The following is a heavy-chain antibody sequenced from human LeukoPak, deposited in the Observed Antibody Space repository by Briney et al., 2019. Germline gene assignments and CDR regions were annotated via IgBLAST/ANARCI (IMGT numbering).Heavy chain of an antibody. CDR3: AKQREYYDSSPLYDY. Sequence: GGSLRLSCAASGFSFSSYGMHWVRQAPGKGLEWVAFIRYDGSYKSHADSVKGRFTISRDNSKNTLYLQMNSLRAEDTAVYYCAKQREYYDSSPLYDYWGQGTLVTVSS. CDR1: GFSFSSYG. J-gene: IGHJ4*02. CDR2: IRYDGSYK. D-gene: IGHD3-22*01. V-gene: IGHV3-30*02.